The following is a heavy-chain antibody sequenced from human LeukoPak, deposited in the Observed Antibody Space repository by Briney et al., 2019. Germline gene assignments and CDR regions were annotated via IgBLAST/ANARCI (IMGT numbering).Heavy chain of an antibody. Sequence: GGSLRLSCAASGFTFNTDWMSWVRQAPGKGLEWVANIKQDGSEKYYVDSVKGRFTISRDNAKNSLYLQMDSLRAEDTAVYYCARDKIVGATFFDYWGQGTLVTVSS. CDR2: IKQDGSEK. D-gene: IGHD1-26*01. V-gene: IGHV3-7*01. CDR3: ARDKIVGATFFDY. CDR1: GFTFNTDW. J-gene: IGHJ4*02.